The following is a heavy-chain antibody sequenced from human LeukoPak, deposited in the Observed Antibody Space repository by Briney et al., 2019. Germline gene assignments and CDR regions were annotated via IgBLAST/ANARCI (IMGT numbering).Heavy chain of an antibody. CDR3: ARDRGENFITMVRGVIITLDY. CDR2: TNWNGGST. Sequence: GGSLRLSCAASGFTFDDYGMSWVRQAPGKGLEWVSGTNWNGGSTGYADSVKGRFTISRDNAKNSLYLQMNSLRAEDTALYYCARDRGENFITMVRGVIITLDYWGQGTLVTVSS. CDR1: GFTFDDYG. V-gene: IGHV3-20*04. D-gene: IGHD3-10*01. J-gene: IGHJ4*02.